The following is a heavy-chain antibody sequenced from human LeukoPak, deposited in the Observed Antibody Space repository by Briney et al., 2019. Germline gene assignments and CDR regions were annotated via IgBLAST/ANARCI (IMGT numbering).Heavy chain of an antibody. CDR1: GFTFSSFG. Sequence: PGRSLRLSCAASGFTFSSFGMHWVRQAPGKGLEWVALIWYDGSKDYLADSVKGRFTISRDNSKNTVYLQMNSLRAEDTAVYYCARGSGVLLWFGERDWFDPWGQGTLVTVSS. CDR2: IWYDGSKD. J-gene: IGHJ5*02. V-gene: IGHV3-33*01. CDR3: ARGSGVLLWFGERDWFDP. D-gene: IGHD3-10*01.